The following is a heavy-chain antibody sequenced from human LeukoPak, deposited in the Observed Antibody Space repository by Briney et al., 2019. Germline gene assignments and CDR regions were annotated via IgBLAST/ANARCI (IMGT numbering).Heavy chain of an antibody. Sequence: SETLSLTCAVSGYSITSDYYWGWIRQPPGKGLEWIGSIYHSGSTYYHPSLRSRVTISVDTPQNQFSLKLSSVTAADTAVYYCARERRGITGTSPGYYMDVWGKGTTVTVSS. CDR3: ARERRGITGTSPGYYMDV. V-gene: IGHV4-38-2*02. D-gene: IGHD1-7*01. J-gene: IGHJ6*03. CDR1: GYSITSDYY. CDR2: IYHSGST.